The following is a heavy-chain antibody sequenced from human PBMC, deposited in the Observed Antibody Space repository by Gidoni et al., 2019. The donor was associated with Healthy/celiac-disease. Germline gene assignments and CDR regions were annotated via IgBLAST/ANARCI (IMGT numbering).Heavy chain of an antibody. CDR2: INHSGST. CDR1: GGSFSGYY. CDR3: ARERRDRRRYFDWLLIWFDP. V-gene: IGHV4-34*01. D-gene: IGHD3-9*01. Sequence: QVQLQQWGAGLLKPSETLSLTCAVYGGSFSGYYWSWIRQPPGKGLEWLGEINHSGSTNYNPSLKSRVTISVDTSKNQFSLKLSSVTAADTAVYYCARERRDRRRYFDWLLIWFDPWGQGTLVTVSS. J-gene: IGHJ5*02.